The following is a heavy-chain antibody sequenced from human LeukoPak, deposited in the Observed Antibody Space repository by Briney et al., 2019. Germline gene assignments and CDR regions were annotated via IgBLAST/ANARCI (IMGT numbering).Heavy chain of an antibody. CDR1: GGSISSDDKH. CDR3: ARVTRWAGLDF. V-gene: IGHV4-30-4*01. CDR2: IYYSGST. J-gene: IGHJ4*02. Sequence: SETLSLTCNVSGGSISSDDKHWSWIRQPPGKGLEWIGYIYYSGSTYYNPSLKSRLTISVDTSENQFSLHLTSVTAADTAVYFCARVTRWAGLDFWGQGTLVTVSS. D-gene: IGHD2-21*02.